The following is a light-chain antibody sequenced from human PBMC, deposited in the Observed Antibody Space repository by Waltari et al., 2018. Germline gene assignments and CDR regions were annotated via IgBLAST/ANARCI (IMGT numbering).Light chain of an antibody. Sequence: DIVMTPYPHSLAVSLGERATTNSKSTQSVLYSSNNKSYLAWYQQKAGQPPKLLIYWASTRHSGVPDRFSGGGSGTDFTLTISSLQAEDVAVYYCQQYYSTPRTFGQGTKVEIK. J-gene: IGKJ1*01. CDR3: QQYYSTPRT. V-gene: IGKV4-1*01. CDR1: QSVLYSSNNKSY. CDR2: WAS.